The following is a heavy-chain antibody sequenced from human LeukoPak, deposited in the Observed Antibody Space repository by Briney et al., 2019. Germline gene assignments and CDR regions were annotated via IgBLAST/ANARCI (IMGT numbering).Heavy chain of an antibody. D-gene: IGHD3-10*01. V-gene: IGHV3-11*01. Sequence: PGRSLRLSCAASGFTFSDYYMSWIRQAPGKGLEWVSYISNSGSTMYYADSVKGRFTISRGNARNSLYLQINSLRAEDTAVYYCARVRGSYSTDYWGQGALVTVSS. CDR3: ARVRGSYSTDY. CDR1: GFTFSDYY. CDR2: ISNSGSTM. J-gene: IGHJ4*02.